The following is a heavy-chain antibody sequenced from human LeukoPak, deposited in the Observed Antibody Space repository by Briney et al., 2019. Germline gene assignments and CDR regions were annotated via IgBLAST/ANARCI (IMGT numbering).Heavy chain of an antibody. Sequence: SETLSLTCTVSGGSISSYYWSWIRQPPGKGLEWIGYIYYSGSTNYNPSLKSRVTISVDTSKNQFSLKLSSVTAADTAVYYCARARHSSGYYWDYWGEGTLVTVSS. J-gene: IGHJ4*02. CDR2: IYYSGST. CDR1: GGSISSYY. CDR3: ARARHSSGYYWDY. V-gene: IGHV4-59*01. D-gene: IGHD3-22*01.